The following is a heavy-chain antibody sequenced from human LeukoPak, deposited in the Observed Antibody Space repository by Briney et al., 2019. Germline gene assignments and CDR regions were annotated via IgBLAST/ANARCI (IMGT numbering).Heavy chain of an antibody. J-gene: IGHJ4*01. V-gene: IGHV4-59*02. CDR2: ISYGGST. Sequence: SETLSLTCTVSGGXVGGYYCSWLRQSPGKGREWIGYISYGGSTNYNPALKSQITISADTSKNQISLTMAYVTAADTAVYYCARGPAEDSSYEYWGRGTLVTVSS. CDR3: ARGPAEDSSYEY. D-gene: IGHD5-12*01. CDR1: GGXVGGYY.